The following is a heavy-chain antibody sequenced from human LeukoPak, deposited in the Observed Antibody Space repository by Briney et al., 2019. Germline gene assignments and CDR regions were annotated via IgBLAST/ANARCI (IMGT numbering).Heavy chain of an antibody. Sequence: SVKVSCKASGGTFSSYAISWVRQAPGQGLEWMGGIIPIFGTANYAQKFQGRVTITTDESTSTAYMELSSLRSEDTAVYYCARDSGGTRKYYYYYYMDVWGKGTTVTVSS. V-gene: IGHV1-69*05. J-gene: IGHJ6*03. D-gene: IGHD2-2*01. CDR2: IIPIFGTA. CDR1: GGTFSSYA. CDR3: ARDSGGTRKYYYYYYMDV.